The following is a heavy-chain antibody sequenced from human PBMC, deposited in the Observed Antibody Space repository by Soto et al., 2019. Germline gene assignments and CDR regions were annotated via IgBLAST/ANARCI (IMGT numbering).Heavy chain of an antibody. CDR3: VVAAQPYSFDY. V-gene: IGHV1-18*01. Sequence: QVQLVQSGAEVKKPGASVKVSCKASGYTFTSYGIIWVRQAPGQGLEWMGWISAYNGNTNYAQKLQGRVTMTTDTATSTAYMELTSLRSDDTAVYYCVVAAQPYSFDYWGQGTLVTVSS. D-gene: IGHD2-15*01. J-gene: IGHJ4*02. CDR2: ISAYNGNT. CDR1: GYTFTSYG.